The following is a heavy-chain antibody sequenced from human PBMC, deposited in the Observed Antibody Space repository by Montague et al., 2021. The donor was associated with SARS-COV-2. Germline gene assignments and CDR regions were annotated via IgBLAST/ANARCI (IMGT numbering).Heavy chain of an antibody. CDR1: GFTFSSYW. Sequence: SLRLSCAASGFTFSSYWMHWVRQAPGKGLEWVAVISYDGSNKYYADSVKGRFTVSRDNSKNTPYLQMNSLRAEDTAVYYCARAYSGSYLSAFDIWGQGTMVTVSS. V-gene: IGHV3-30*03. CDR3: ARAYSGSYLSAFDI. J-gene: IGHJ3*02. CDR2: ISYDGSNK. D-gene: IGHD1-26*01.